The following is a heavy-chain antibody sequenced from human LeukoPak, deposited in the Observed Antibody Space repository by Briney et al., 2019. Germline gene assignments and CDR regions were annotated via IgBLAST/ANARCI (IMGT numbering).Heavy chain of an antibody. V-gene: IGHV3-23*01. D-gene: IGHD5-12*01. CDR2: ISGSGGST. CDR3: AKVRGYSGYETIDY. Sequence: PGGSLRLSCAASGFTFSSYAMSWVRQAPGKGLEWVSAISGSGGSTYYADSVKGRFTISRDNPKNTLYLQMNSLRAEDTAVYYCAKVRGYSGYETIDYWGQGTLVTVSS. CDR1: GFTFSSYA. J-gene: IGHJ4*02.